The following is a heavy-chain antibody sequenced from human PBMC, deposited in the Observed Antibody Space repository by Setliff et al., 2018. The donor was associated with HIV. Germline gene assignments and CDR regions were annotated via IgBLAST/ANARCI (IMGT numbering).Heavy chain of an antibody. Sequence: ASVKVSCKASGYIFTNQYITWVRQAPGQGLEWMGWISPHNGNTKYGEKFQARVTMTADTSTTTAYMELSRLTSDDTAMYFCARESTVVLGDDVDNYHYSYMDVWGKGTTVTVSS. D-gene: IGHD3-16*01. V-gene: IGHV1-18*01. J-gene: IGHJ6*03. CDR3: ARESTVVLGDDVDNYHYSYMDV. CDR1: GYIFTNQY. CDR2: ISPHNGNT.